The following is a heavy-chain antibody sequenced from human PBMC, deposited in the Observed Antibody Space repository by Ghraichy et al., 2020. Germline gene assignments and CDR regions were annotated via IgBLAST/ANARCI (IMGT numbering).Heavy chain of an antibody. D-gene: IGHD6-19*01. J-gene: IGHJ6*02. CDR1: GFPFSSYW. CDR3: AREVIGWYYGMDV. V-gene: IGHV3-7*01. Sequence: GGSLRLSCAGSGFPFSSYWMTWVRQAPGKGLEWVANIKQDGTEKYYVDSVKGRFTISRDNAKNSLSLQMNSLRAEDTAVYYCAREVIGWYYGMDVWGPGTTVTVSS. CDR2: IKQDGTEK.